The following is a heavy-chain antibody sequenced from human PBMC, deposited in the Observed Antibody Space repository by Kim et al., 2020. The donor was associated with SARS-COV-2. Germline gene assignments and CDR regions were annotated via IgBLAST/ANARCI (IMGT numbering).Heavy chain of an antibody. CDR1: GYTFTGSY. CDR2: INPYNGAS. CDR3: TRRGEYFDY. J-gene: IGHJ4*02. V-gene: IGHV1-2*02. Sequence: ASVQVSCQASGYTFTGSYIHWVRRAPGQGLEWVGWINPYNGASDYIQKFQGRVTLTTDTSISTAFLDLSSLKSDDTAVYYCTRRGEYFDYWGQGTPVTVS. D-gene: IGHD5-12*01.